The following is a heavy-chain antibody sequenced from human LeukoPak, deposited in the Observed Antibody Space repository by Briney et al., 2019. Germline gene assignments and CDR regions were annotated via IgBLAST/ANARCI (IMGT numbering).Heavy chain of an antibody. Sequence: GGSLRLSCAASGFTFSNAWMTWVRQPPGKGLEWVGRLKSKTDGGTTDYAAPVKGRFTISRDDSKNTPYLQMNRLKTEDTAVYYCTTGKYGDYYFDNWGQGTLVTVSS. CDR2: LKSKTDGGTT. V-gene: IGHV3-15*01. CDR3: TTGKYGDYYFDN. CDR1: GFTFSNAW. D-gene: IGHD4-17*01. J-gene: IGHJ4*02.